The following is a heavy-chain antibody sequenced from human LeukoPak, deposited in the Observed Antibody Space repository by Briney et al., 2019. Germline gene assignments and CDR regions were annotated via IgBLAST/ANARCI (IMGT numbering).Heavy chain of an antibody. V-gene: IGHV3-66*01. CDR1: EFSVGSNY. CDR3: ASHYYDSSGYYHDAFDI. CDR2: IYSGGST. J-gene: IGHJ3*02. Sequence: GGSLRLSCAASEFSVGSNYMTWVRQAPGKGLEWVSLIYSGGSTYYADSVKGRFTISRDNSKNTLYLQMNSLRAEDTAVYYCASHYYDSSGYYHDAFDIWGQGTMVTVSS. D-gene: IGHD3-22*01.